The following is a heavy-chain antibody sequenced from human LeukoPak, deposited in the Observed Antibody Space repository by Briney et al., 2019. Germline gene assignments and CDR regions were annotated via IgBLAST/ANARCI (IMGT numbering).Heavy chain of an antibody. Sequence: SETLSLTCTVSGGSISSYYWSWIRQPPGKGLEWIGYVYYIGSTNYNPSLKSRVTISVDTSKNQFSLKLSSVTAADTAVYYCAREKAGTTPYFDYWGQETLVTVSS. D-gene: IGHD1-1*01. CDR3: AREKAGTTPYFDY. CDR1: GGSISSYY. CDR2: VYYIGST. V-gene: IGHV4-59*01. J-gene: IGHJ4*02.